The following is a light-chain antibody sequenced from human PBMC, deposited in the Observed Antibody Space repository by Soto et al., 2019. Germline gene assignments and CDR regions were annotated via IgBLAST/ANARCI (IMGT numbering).Light chain of an antibody. CDR1: RSISDW. Sequence: DIQMTQSPSTLSPSVGARVTITCRASRSISDWLAWYQQKPGKAPKLLIFDASSLKSGVPSRFSGSGSGTEFTLTISSLQPDDVATYYCLQYDSYSWTFGQGTKVDIK. CDR3: LQYDSYSWT. V-gene: IGKV1-5*01. CDR2: DAS. J-gene: IGKJ1*01.